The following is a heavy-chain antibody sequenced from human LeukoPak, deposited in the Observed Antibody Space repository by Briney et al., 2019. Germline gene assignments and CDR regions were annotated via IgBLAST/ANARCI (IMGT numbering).Heavy chain of an antibody. D-gene: IGHD3-10*01. CDR2: IRSKAYGGTT. CDR3: TGSFGELSFFAY. CDR1: GFTFTNAY. J-gene: IGHJ4*02. V-gene: IGHV3-49*04. Sequence: KTGGSLRLSCEVSGFTFTNAYMSWVRQAPGKGLEWVGFIRSKAYGGTTEYAASVKGRFTISRDDSKSIAYLQVNSLKTEDTAVYYCTGSFGELSFFAYWGQGTLVTVSS.